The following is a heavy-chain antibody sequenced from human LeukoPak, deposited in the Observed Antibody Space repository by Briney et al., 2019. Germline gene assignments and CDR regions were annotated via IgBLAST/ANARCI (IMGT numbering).Heavy chain of an antibody. Sequence: SETLSLTCAVYGGSFSGYYWSWIRQPPGKGLEWIGEINHSRSTNYNPSLKSRVTISVDTSKNQFSLKLSSVTAADTAVYYCASMYYYDSSGYSTDYWGQGTLVTVSS. CDR1: GGSFSGYY. V-gene: IGHV4-34*01. CDR2: INHSRST. J-gene: IGHJ4*02. CDR3: ASMYYYDSSGYSTDY. D-gene: IGHD3-22*01.